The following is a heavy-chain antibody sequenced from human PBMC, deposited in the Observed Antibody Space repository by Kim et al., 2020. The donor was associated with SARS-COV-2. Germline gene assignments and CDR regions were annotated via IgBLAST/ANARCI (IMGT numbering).Heavy chain of an antibody. J-gene: IGHJ4*02. Sequence: SVKVSCKASVGTFNNYAINWVRQAPGQGLEWMGGIIPIFGTANYAQKFQGRVTITADESTSTAYMELSSLRSEDTAVYYCARDPKLWFGEFDYWGQGTLVTVSS. V-gene: IGHV1-69*13. D-gene: IGHD3-10*01. CDR3: ARDPKLWFGEFDY. CDR2: IIPIFGTA. CDR1: VGTFNNYA.